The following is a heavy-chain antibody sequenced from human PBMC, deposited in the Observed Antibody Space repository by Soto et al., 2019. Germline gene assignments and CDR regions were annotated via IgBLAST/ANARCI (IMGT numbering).Heavy chain of an antibody. CDR3: ARGDSGTGGRPLPYFDD. V-gene: IGHV1-2*02. Sequence: APGQGLEWMGWINPDTGATNYAQNFQGKVTLTSDTTINTASLDLTSLTSYDTAFYYCARGDSGTGGRPLPYFDDWGQGTHVIVSS. CDR2: INPDTGAT. D-gene: IGHD2-15*01. J-gene: IGHJ4*01.